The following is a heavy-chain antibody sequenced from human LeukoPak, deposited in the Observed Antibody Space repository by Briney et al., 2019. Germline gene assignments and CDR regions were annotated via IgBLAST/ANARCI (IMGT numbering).Heavy chain of an antibody. CDR1: GGSISSSSYY. V-gene: IGHV4-39*01. D-gene: IGHD6-13*01. CDR2: IYYSGST. CDR3: ARRLPIAAGLPNWFDP. Sequence: SETLSLTCTVSGGSISSSSYYWGWIRQPPGKGLEWIGSIYYSGSTYYNPSLKSRVTISVDTSKNQFSLKLSSVTAADTAVYYCARRLPIAAGLPNWFDPWGQGTLVTVSS. J-gene: IGHJ5*02.